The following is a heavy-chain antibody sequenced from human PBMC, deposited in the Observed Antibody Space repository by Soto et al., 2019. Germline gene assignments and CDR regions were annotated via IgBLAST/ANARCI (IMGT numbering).Heavy chain of an antibody. CDR2: ISSSSSTI. D-gene: IGHD3-22*01. CDR3: ATARPGPRNGPYYDSSGTCFDY. CDR1: GFTFSSYS. V-gene: IGHV3-48*02. Sequence: GGSLRLSCAASGFTFSSYSMNWVRQAPGKGLEWVSYISSSSSTIYYADSVKGRFTISRDNAKNSLYLQMNSLRDEDTAVYYCATARPGPRNGPYYDSSGTCFDYWGQGTLVTVSS. J-gene: IGHJ4*02.